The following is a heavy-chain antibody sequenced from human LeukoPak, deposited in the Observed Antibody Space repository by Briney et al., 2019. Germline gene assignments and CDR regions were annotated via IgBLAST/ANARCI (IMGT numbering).Heavy chain of an antibody. D-gene: IGHD6-25*01. J-gene: IGHJ3*02. CDR1: GYTFTGYY. Sequence: ASVKVSCKASGYTFTGYYMHWVRQAPGQGLEWMGWINPNSGGTNYAQKFQGRVTMTRDTSISTAYMELSRLRSDDTAVYYCAGYDSSGQLGAFDIWGQGTMVTVSS. V-gene: IGHV1-2*02. CDR3: AGYDSSGQLGAFDI. CDR2: INPNSGGT.